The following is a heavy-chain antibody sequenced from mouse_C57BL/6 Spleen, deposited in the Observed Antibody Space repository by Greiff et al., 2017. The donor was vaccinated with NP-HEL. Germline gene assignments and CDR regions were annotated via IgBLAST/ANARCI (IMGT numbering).Heavy chain of an antibody. Sequence: QVQLQQPGAELARPGASVKLSCKASGYTFTSYGISWVKQRTGQGLEWIGKIYPRSGNTYYNVKFKGKATLTADKSSSTAYMELRSLTSEDSAVYFCAREQITAVVAAGAYWGQGTLVTVSA. CDR2: IYPRSGNT. D-gene: IGHD1-1*01. CDR3: AREQITAVVAAGAY. CDR1: GYTFTSYG. J-gene: IGHJ3*01. V-gene: IGHV1-81*01.